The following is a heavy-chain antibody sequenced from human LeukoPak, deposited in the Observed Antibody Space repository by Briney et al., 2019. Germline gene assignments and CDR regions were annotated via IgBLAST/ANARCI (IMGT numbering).Heavy chain of an antibody. CDR2: MNPNSGNT. J-gene: IGHJ3*02. V-gene: IGHV1-8*01. Sequence: ASVKVSCKASGYTFTSYDINWVRQATGQGLEWMGWMNPNSGNTGYAQKFQGGVTMTRNTSISTAYMELSSLRSEDTAVYYCARAAHCSSTSCLSYDAFDIWGQGTMVTVSS. CDR1: GYTFTSYD. CDR3: ARAAHCSSTSCLSYDAFDI. D-gene: IGHD2-2*01.